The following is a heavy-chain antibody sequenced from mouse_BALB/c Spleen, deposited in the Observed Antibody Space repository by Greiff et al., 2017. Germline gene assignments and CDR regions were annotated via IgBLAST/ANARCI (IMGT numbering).Heavy chain of an antibody. J-gene: IGHJ2*01. Sequence: VKLMESGAELVRPGTSVKVSCKASGYAFTNYLIEWVKQRPGQGLEWIGVINPGSGGTNYNEKFKGKATLTADKSSSTAYMQLSSLTSDDSAVYFCARRGAHYGSDYWGQGTTLTVSS. CDR1: GYAFTNYL. CDR2: INPGSGGT. D-gene: IGHD1-1*01. V-gene: IGHV1-54*01. CDR3: ARRGAHYGSDY.